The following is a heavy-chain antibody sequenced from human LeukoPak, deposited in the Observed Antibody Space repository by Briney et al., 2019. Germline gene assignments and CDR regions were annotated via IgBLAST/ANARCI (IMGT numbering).Heavy chain of an antibody. D-gene: IGHD1-1*01. V-gene: IGHV5-51*01. CDR1: GYSFTTYW. CDR2: IYPSDSDT. Sequence: GESLKISCKGSGYSFTTYWIAWVRQMPGKGLEWMGIIYPSDSDTRYSPSFQGQVTISADKSISTAYLQWNSLKASDTAMYYCARLERRLEAIDYWGQGTLVTVSS. J-gene: IGHJ4*02. CDR3: ARLERRLEAIDY.